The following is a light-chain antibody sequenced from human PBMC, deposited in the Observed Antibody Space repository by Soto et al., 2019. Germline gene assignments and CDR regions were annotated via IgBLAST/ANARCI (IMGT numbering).Light chain of an antibody. CDR1: SSDVGGYNY. CDR2: EVT. Sequence: QSVLTQPPSASGSPGQSVAISCTGTSSDVGGYNYVAWYQQHPGEAPKLIIYEVTKRPSGVPDRFSGSKSGNTASLTVSGLQAADEADYYCSSFAGSSYPVVFGGGTKLTVL. CDR3: SSFAGSSYPVV. V-gene: IGLV2-8*01. J-gene: IGLJ2*01.